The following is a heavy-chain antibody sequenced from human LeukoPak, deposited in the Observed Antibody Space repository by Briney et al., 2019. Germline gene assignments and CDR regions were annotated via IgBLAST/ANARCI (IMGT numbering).Heavy chain of an antibody. V-gene: IGHV3-30*02. CDR1: GFTFSSYG. J-gene: IGHJ4*02. Sequence: PGGSLRLSCAASGFTFSSYGMHWVRQAPGKGLEWVAFIRYDGSNKYYADSVKGRFTISRDNSKNTLYLQMNSLRAEDTAVYYCAKDGAAQWLVPEYYFDYWGQGTLVTVSS. CDR3: AKDGAAQWLVPEYYFDY. D-gene: IGHD6-19*01. CDR2: IRYDGSNK.